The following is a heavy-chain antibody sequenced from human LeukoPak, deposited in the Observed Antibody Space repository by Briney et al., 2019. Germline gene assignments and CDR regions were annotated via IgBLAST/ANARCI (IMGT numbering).Heavy chain of an antibody. CDR3: AREFFFTDSYNHGFDY. V-gene: IGHV3-53*01. CDR1: GFTVSSNY. CDR2: IRSAGTT. J-gene: IGHJ4*02. D-gene: IGHD5-24*01. Sequence: GGSLRLSCAASGFTVSSNYMSWVRQAPGKGLEWVSVIRSAGTTSYADSVKGRFTISRDTSRNTLFLQMNSLRAEDTAVYYCAREFFFTDSYNHGFDYWGQGALVTVSS.